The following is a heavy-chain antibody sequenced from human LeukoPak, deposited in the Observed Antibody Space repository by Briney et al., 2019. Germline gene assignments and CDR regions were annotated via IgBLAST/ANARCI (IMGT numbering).Heavy chain of an antibody. V-gene: IGHV3-72*01. Sequence: PGGSLRLSCAVSGFTFSDNYMDWVRQAPGKGLEWVARSRSKAQRYSTEYAASVKGRFTISRDDSKDLLYLQMNSLKTEDTAVYYCAREGRDAYNYAFDTWGQGTMVTVSS. CDR2: SRSKAQRYST. J-gene: IGHJ3*02. CDR1: GFTFSDNY. D-gene: IGHD5-24*01. CDR3: AREGRDAYNYAFDT.